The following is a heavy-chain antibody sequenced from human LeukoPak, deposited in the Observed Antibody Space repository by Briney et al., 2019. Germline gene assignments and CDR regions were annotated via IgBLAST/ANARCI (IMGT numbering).Heavy chain of an antibody. V-gene: IGHV3-21*01. Sequence: LGRTLSLSPAASGLLLRPSSMNWVRQPPAKGPELVSSISSNSSYIYYADSVKGRFTISRDNAKNSLYLQMNSLRAEDTAVYYCASADLYYYDSSGYVLDYWGQGTLVTVSS. CDR1: GLLLRPSS. D-gene: IGHD3-22*01. J-gene: IGHJ4*02. CDR3: ASADLYYYDSSGYVLDY. CDR2: ISSNSSYI.